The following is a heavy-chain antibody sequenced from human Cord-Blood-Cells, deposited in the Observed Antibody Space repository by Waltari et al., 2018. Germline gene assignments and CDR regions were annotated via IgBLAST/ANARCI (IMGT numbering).Heavy chain of an antibody. CDR2: INHSRST. CDR3: ARQENIVVVPAAMHWFDP. J-gene: IGHJ5*02. CDR1: GGSFSGYY. D-gene: IGHD2-2*01. V-gene: IGHV4-34*01. Sequence: QVQLQQWGAGLLKPSETLSLTCAVYGGSFSGYYWSWIRQPPGKGLEWIGEINHSRSTNYNPALKSRVTISVDTSKNQFSLKLSSVTAADTAVYYCARQENIVVVPAAMHWFDPWGQGTLVTVSS.